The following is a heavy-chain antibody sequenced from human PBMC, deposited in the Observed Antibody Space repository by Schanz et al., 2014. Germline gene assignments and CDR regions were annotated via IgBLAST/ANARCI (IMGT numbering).Heavy chain of an antibody. D-gene: IGHD4-17*01. J-gene: IGHJ4*02. V-gene: IGHV3-33*01. CDR2: IWNNGVTK. Sequence: QAQLMESGGGVVQPGTSLILSCSVSGFSLNTYGIHWFRQPAGKGLEWVAVIWNNGVTKYYADSVRGRFTISRDRFQNTLYHRMSSLRAEDTAVYCCERTRFDYGEVDYWGQGTLVTVSS. CDR1: GFSLNTYG. CDR3: ERTRFDYGEVDY.